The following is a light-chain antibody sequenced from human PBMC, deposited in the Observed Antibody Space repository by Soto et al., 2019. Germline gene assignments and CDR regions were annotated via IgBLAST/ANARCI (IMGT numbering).Light chain of an antibody. J-gene: IGKJ5*01. CDR2: DAS. CDR1: QTVSSY. Sequence: ETVLTQSPATLSLSPGERATLSCRASQTVSSYLAWYQQKPGQAPRLLIYDASNRATDIPPRFSGSGSGTDFTLTISSLEPEDFAVYYCQQRNYWPITFGQGTRLEMK. CDR3: QQRNYWPIT. V-gene: IGKV3-11*01.